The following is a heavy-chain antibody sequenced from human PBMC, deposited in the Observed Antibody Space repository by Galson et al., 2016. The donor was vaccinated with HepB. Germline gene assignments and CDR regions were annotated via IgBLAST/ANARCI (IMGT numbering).Heavy chain of an antibody. CDR3: ARVMVDYHYWSNKPKHYYSGMDV. CDR1: GITFSDSY. D-gene: IGHD3-3*01. CDR2: ISSSGSTI. J-gene: IGHJ6*02. Sequence: SPRLSCAASGITFSDSYMTWIRQAPGKGLEWLSYISSSGSTIYYADSVKGRFTISRDNAKSSLYLQMNSRRAEDTAVYYCARVMVDYHYWSNKPKHYYSGMDVWGQGTTVTVSS. V-gene: IGHV3-11*01.